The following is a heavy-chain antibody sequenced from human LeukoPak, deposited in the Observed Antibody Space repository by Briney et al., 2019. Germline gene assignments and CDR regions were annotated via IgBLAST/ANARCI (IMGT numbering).Heavy chain of an antibody. D-gene: IGHD3-22*01. CDR3: ARGYDDYFDY. CDR2: IHYSGST. CDR1: GGSISSYY. V-gene: IGHV4-59*12. J-gene: IGHJ4*02. Sequence: SETLSLTCSVFGGSISSYYWSWIRQPPGKGLEWIGYIHYSGSTNYNPSLKRRVTISVDTSKNQFSLKLSSVTAADTGVYYCARGYDDYFDYWGQGTLVTVSS.